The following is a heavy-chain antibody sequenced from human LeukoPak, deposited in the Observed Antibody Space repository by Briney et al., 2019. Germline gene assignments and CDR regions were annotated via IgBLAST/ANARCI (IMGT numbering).Heavy chain of an antibody. J-gene: IGHJ6*04. CDR2: ISSSGSTI. V-gene: IGHV3-48*04. CDR3: ARDVLLWFGESPYYYYGMDV. D-gene: IGHD3-10*01. CDR1: GFTFSSYG. Sequence: PGRSLRLSCAASGFTFSSYGMHWVRQAPGKGLEWVSYISSSGSTIYYADSVKGRFTISRDNAKNSLYLQMNSLRAEDTAVYYCARDVLLWFGESPYYYYGMDVWGKGTTVTVSS.